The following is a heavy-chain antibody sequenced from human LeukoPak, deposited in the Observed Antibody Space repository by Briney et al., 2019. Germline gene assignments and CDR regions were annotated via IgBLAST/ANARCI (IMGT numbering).Heavy chain of an antibody. D-gene: IGHD4/OR15-4a*01. V-gene: IGHV3-7*01. Sequence: GGSLRLSCATSGFTFTTYWMSWVRQAPGKGLEWVANIRQNGVTKYYADSVKGRFTVSRDNAKNLLYLQMNSLRAEDTAVYYCARWRLTTGTYGLDYWGQGTLVTVSS. CDR3: ARWRLTTGTYGLDY. J-gene: IGHJ4*02. CDR1: GFTFTTYW. CDR2: IRQNGVTK.